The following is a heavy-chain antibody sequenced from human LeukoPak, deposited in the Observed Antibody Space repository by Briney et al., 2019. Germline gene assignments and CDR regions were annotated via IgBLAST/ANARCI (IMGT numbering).Heavy chain of an antibody. D-gene: IGHD2-2*01. CDR2: IIPIFGTA. CDR3: ARDARHRYCSSTTCYRGWLDP. V-gene: IGHV1-69*13. J-gene: IGHJ5*02. CDR1: RGTFSSYA. Sequence: SVKVSCKASRGTFSSYAISWVRQAPGQGLEWMGGIIPIFGTAYYAQKFQGRITITADGSTSTAYMELRSLRSEDTAVYYCARDARHRYCSSTTCYRGWLDPWGQGTLVTVSS.